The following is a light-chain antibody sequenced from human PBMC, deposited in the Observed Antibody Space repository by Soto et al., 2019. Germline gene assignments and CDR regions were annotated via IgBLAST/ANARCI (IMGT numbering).Light chain of an antibody. CDR2: VAS. CDR1: QSITNY. Sequence: DIQITQSPSALSASVGDRVTITCRASQSITNYLNWYQHKPGQAPNLLIYVASTLQAGVPSRFRGSGSGTDFTLTISSLQPEDFATYYCQQLNSYPRTFGQGTRLEIK. V-gene: IGKV1-9*01. CDR3: QQLNSYPRT. J-gene: IGKJ5*01.